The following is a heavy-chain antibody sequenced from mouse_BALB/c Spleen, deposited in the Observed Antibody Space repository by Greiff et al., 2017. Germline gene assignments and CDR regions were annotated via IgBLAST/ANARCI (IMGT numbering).Heavy chain of an antibody. V-gene: IGHV5-4*02. Sequence: EVQGVESGGGLVKPGGSLKLSCAASGFTFSDYYMYWVRQTPEKRLEWVATISDGGSYTYYPDSVKGRFTISRDNAKNNLYLQMSSLKSEDTAMYYCARAGGYAWFAYWGQGTLVTVSA. CDR2: ISDGGSYT. CDR3: ARAGGYAWFAY. D-gene: IGHD2-2*01. CDR1: GFTFSDYY. J-gene: IGHJ3*01.